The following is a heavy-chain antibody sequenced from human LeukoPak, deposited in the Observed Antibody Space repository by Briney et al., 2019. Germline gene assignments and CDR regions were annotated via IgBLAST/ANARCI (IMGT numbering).Heavy chain of an antibody. Sequence: SETLSLTCTVSGGSISSSSYYWGWIREPPGKGLEWIGSIFYTGTTYYNPSLKSRVTISVDTSKNQFSLKVSSVTAADTAVYYCARPVDHWGQGTLVTVSS. D-gene: IGHD4-11*01. CDR1: GGSISSSSYY. CDR3: ARPVDH. V-gene: IGHV4-39*07. J-gene: IGHJ4*02. CDR2: IFYTGTT.